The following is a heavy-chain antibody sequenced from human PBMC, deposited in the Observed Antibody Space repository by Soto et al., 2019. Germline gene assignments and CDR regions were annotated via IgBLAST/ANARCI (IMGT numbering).Heavy chain of an antibody. CDR1: GASMNSYH. CDR3: ARDQGVAAAGITWFDS. CDR2: IHSSGSN. J-gene: IGHJ5*01. V-gene: IGHV4-4*07. Sequence: SEPLSLTCTVSGASMNSYHWSWIRQPAGKGLEWIGHIHSSGSNNYNPSLKSQVTMSVDTSKNQFSLRLMSLTAADTDVYYCARDQGVAAAGITWFDSWGQGSLVTVSS. D-gene: IGHD6-13*01.